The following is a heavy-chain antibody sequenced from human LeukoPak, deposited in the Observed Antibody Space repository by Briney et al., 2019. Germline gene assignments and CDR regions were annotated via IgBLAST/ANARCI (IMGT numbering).Heavy chain of an antibody. CDR2: IYPGDSDT. CDR3: ARLQGSMVRGVIITRWFDP. V-gene: IGHV5-51*01. CDR1: GYSFTSYW. J-gene: IGHJ5*02. D-gene: IGHD3-10*01. Sequence: GESLKISCKGSGYSFTSYWIGWVRQMPGKGLEWMGIIYPGDSDTRYSPSFQGQVTISADKSISTAYLQWSSLKASDTAMYYCARLQGSMVRGVIITRWFDPWGQGTLVTVSS.